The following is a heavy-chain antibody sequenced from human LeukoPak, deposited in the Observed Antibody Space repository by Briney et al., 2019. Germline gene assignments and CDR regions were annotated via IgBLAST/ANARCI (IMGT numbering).Heavy chain of an antibody. CDR2: IDQDRSEI. J-gene: IGHJ4*02. D-gene: IGHD6-13*01. V-gene: IGHV3-7*04. CDR3: ARVAAAGFDC. CDR1: GFTFSGYW. Sequence: GGSLRLSCAASGFTFSGYWMSWVRQAPGKGLEWVANIDQDRSEIYYVDSVKGRLTISRDNAKNSLSLHMNSLRAEDTAVYYCARVAAAGFDCWGQGTLVTVSS.